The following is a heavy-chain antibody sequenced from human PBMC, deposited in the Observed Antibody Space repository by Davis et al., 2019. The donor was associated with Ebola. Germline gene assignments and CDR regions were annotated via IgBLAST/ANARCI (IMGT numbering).Heavy chain of an antibody. CDR1: GFSFPSYW. D-gene: IGHD6-19*01. Sequence: PGGSLRLSCQGSGFSFPSYWIAWVRQMPGKGLEWMAIIYPADSTTRYSPSFQGQVTVSADKSTYTAYLQWGSLKASDTAMYYCGRPTSSGWYDYWGQGTLVTVSS. CDR2: IYPADSTT. J-gene: IGHJ4*02. CDR3: GRPTSSGWYDY. V-gene: IGHV5-51*01.